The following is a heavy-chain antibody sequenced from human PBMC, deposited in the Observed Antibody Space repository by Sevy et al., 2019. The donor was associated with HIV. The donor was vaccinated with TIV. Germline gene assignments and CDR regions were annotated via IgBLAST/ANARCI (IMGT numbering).Heavy chain of an antibody. Sequence: GGSLRLSCLASGFTFSTYAMSWVRQAPGKGLEWVSAISGSGGSTYYADSVEGRFTISRDKSKKTLYLQMNRLRAEDTAVYYCAKGDRTFYGMDVWGQGTTVTVSS. CDR3: AKGDRTFYGMDV. CDR1: GFTFSTYA. J-gene: IGHJ6*02. D-gene: IGHD2-15*01. CDR2: ISGSGGST. V-gene: IGHV3-23*01.